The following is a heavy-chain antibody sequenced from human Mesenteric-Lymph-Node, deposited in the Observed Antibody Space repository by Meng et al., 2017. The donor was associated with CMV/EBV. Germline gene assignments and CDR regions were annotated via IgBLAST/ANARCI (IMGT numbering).Heavy chain of an antibody. V-gene: IGHV4-61*01. CDR1: SGSLSSDNHY. Sequence: SETLSLTCSVSSGSLSSDNHYWSWIRQPPGRGLEWIGYIYYTGSTDYNPSLKNRVTISLDTSKNQFSLKLRSVTAADTAVYYCARSLGGYYEDGAFDIWGQGTMVTVSS. J-gene: IGHJ3*02. CDR2: IYYTGST. CDR3: ARSLGGYYEDGAFDI. D-gene: IGHD3-22*01.